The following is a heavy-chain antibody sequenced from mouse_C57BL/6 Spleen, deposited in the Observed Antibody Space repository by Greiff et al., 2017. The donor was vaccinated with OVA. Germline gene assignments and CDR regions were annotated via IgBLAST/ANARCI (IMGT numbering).Heavy chain of an antibody. CDR3: ARDTTVSYYAMDY. CDR1: GYAFSSSW. CDR2: IYPGDGDT. V-gene: IGHV1-82*01. Sequence: VQLKESGPELVKPGASVKISCKASGYAFSSSWMNWVKQRPGKGLEWIGRIYPGDGDTNYNGKFKGKATLTADKSSSTAYMQLSSLTSEDSAVYFCARDTTVSYYAMDYWGQGTSVTVSS. J-gene: IGHJ4*01. D-gene: IGHD1-1*01.